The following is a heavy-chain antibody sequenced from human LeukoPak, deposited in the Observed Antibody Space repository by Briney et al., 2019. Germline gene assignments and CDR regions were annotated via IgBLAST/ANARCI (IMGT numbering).Heavy chain of an antibody. V-gene: IGHV4-39*01. CDR3: VRRDLRFGDLSPHFDH. CDR1: GFSFINNYFY. J-gene: IGHJ4*02. CDR2: VQHSGRS. D-gene: IGHD3-10*01. Sequence: SETLSLTCSVSGFSFINNYFYWGWIPQPPGKGLEWIGTVQHSGRSYYSTSLKSRLPISVDTSKNQFSLLLSSVTVADTGVYFCVRRDLRFGDLSPHFDHWGQGTLVGVSS.